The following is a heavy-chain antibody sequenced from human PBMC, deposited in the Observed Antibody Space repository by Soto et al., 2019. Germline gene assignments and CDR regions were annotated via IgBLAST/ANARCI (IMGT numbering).Heavy chain of an antibody. CDR3: ASHVDTSRFSGELGFDY. D-gene: IGHD1-7*01. J-gene: IGHJ4*02. Sequence: EVQLVQSGAEVKKPGESLKISCKGSGYSFTSYWIGWVRQMPGKGLEWMGIIYPGDSDTRYSPSFEGQVTISADKSINAAELQWRRLKASHTSRYYCASHVDTSRFSGELGFDYWGQGTPLSAYS. CDR2: IYPGDSDT. CDR1: GYSFTSYW. V-gene: IGHV5-51*01.